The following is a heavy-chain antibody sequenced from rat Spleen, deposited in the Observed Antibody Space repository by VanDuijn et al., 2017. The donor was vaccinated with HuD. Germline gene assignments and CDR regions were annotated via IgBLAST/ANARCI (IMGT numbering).Heavy chain of an antibody. CDR2: ISSGGST. J-gene: IGHJ2*01. V-gene: IGHV2-6*01. CDR1: GLSLTSYT. CDR3: ARSSRD. Sequence: QVQLKESGPGLVQPSQTLSLTCTVSGLSLTSYTVSWVRQPPGKGLEWIAAISSGGSTYYNSALKSRLSISRDTSKSQVFLKMKSLQTGDKAMYFWARSSRDWGQGVMVTGSS.